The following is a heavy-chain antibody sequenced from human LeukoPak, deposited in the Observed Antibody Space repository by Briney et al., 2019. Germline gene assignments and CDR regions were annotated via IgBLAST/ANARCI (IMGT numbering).Heavy chain of an antibody. D-gene: IGHD2-8*01. J-gene: IGHJ4*02. V-gene: IGHV3-74*01. CDR2: INSDGSST. Sequence: GGSRRLSCAASGFTFSSYWMHWVRQAPGKGLVWVSRINSDGSSTSYADSVKGRFTISRDNAKNTQYLQMNSLRAEDKAVYYCAREKNGFDYWGQGTLVTVSS. CDR1: GFTFSSYW. CDR3: AREKNGFDY.